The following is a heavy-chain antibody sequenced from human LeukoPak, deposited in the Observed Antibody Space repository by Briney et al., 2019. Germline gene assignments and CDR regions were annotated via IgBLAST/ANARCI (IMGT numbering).Heavy chain of an antibody. J-gene: IGHJ4*02. CDR3: ATFRAGKGQFFDY. CDR1: GHSLTEVA. Sequence: ASVRVSCRVSGHSLTEVAVHWVRQAPGKGLEWVGGFDLENGKAVYAQKFHKRGTMIEDTSTDTAHMDLSGLTYDDTAVYYCATFRAGKGQFFDYWGQGTLVTVSS. V-gene: IGHV1-24*01. D-gene: IGHD5-24*01. CDR2: FDLENGKA.